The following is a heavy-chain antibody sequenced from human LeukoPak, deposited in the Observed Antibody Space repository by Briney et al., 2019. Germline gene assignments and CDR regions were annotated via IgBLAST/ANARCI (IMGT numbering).Heavy chain of an antibody. CDR2: MNPNSGNT. V-gene: IGHV1-8*01. Sequence: ASVKVSCKASGYTFTSYDINWVRQATGQGLEWMGWMNPNSGNTGYAQKFQGGVTMTRNTSISTAYMELSSLRSEDTAVYYCARGPGYYDFWSGYYANWYYYGMDVWGQGTTVTVSS. J-gene: IGHJ6*02. CDR3: ARGPGYYDFWSGYYANWYYYGMDV. CDR1: GYTFTSYD. D-gene: IGHD3-3*01.